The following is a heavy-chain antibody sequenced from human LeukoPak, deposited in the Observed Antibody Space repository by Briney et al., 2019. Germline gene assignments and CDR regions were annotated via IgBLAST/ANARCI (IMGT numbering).Heavy chain of an antibody. V-gene: IGHV3-30*03. CDR1: GFTFSRHG. CDR2: ISNDGSRK. D-gene: IGHD3-3*01. J-gene: IGHJ4*02. CDR3: ARDRAWNYFDY. Sequence: GGSLRLSCAPSGFTFSRHGMHWVRQAPGKGLEWVAIISNDGSRKYYAHSVEGRFTISRDNSKNTLYLQMDSLRAEDTAVYYWARDRAWNYFDYWGQGTLVTVSS.